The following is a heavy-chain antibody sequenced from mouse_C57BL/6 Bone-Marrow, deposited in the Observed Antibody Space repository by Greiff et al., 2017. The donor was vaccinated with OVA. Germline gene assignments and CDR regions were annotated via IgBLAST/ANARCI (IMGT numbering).Heavy chain of an antibody. CDR1: GYTFTSHW. CDR3: ARGLIYYYGSSYWYFDV. CDR2: IFPGSGST. D-gene: IGHD1-1*01. Sequence: VQLQESGPELVRPGASVKISCKAPGYTFTSHWMQWVRQRPGQGLEWIGEIFPGSGSTYYNEKFKGKATFTADTSSNTAYMQLSSLTTEDSAIYYCARGLIYYYGSSYWYFDVWGTGTTVTVSS. J-gene: IGHJ1*03. V-gene: IGHV1-56*01.